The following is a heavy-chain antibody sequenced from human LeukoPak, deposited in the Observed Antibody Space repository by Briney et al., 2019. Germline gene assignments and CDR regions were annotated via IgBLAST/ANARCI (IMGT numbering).Heavy chain of an antibody. CDR3: ARDFDSSGYYVPCGY. J-gene: IGHJ4*02. V-gene: IGHV3-30*04. Sequence: PGGSLRLSCAASGFTFSSYAMHWVRQAPGKGLEWVAVISYDGSNKYYADSVKGRFTISRDNSKNTLYLQMNSLRAEDTAVYYCARDFDSSGYYVPCGYWGQGTLVTVSS. D-gene: IGHD3-22*01. CDR1: GFTFSSYA. CDR2: ISYDGSNK.